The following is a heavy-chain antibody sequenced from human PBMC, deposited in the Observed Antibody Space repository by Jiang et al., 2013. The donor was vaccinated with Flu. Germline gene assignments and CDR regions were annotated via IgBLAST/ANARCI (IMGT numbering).Heavy chain of an antibody. CDR1: GASISSSY. CDR2: IYYRGRT. V-gene: IGHV4-59*01. D-gene: IGHD3-10*01. Sequence: LLKPSETLSLTCTVSGASISSSYWSWIRQPTGQGLEWIGYIYYRGRTNYNPSLESRLSISLDTSKNQFSLRLTSVTAADTGVYYCARDRYYGSGDNWFDPWGQGTLVTVSS. J-gene: IGHJ5*02. CDR3: ARDRYYGSGDNWFDP.